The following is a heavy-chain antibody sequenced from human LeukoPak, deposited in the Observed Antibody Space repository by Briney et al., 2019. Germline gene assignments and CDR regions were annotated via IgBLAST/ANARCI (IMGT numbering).Heavy chain of an antibody. V-gene: IGHV4-34*01. CDR3: ARGVAAGLFCLQH. D-gene: IGHD6-25*01. Sequence: SESLSLTCAVYGGSFSGYYWSWIRQPPGKGLEWLGEINHGGSTNYNPSLRSRVAISVDTSKNQFSLKLSSVTAADTAVYYCARGVAAGLFCLQHWGESTLVSASS. CDR1: GGSFSGYY. CDR2: INHGGST. J-gene: IGHJ1*01.